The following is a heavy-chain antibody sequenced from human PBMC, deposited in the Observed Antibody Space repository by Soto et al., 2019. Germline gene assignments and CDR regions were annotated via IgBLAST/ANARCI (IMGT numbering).Heavy chain of an antibody. CDR1: GFTFSSYA. J-gene: IGHJ5*02. V-gene: IGHV3-23*01. Sequence: EVQLLESGGGLVQPGGSLRLSCAASGFTFSSYAMTWVRQAPGKGLEWVSSISGSGGATYYADSVKGRFTISRDDSKNTLYLQMNSLRAEDTALYYCAKAGRPYYDLWSENRFDPWGQGTLVTVSS. CDR2: ISGSGGAT. D-gene: IGHD3-3*01. CDR3: AKAGRPYYDLWSENRFDP.